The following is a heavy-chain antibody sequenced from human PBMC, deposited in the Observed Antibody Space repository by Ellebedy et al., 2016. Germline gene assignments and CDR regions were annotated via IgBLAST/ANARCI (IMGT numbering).Heavy chain of an antibody. J-gene: IGHJ4*02. V-gene: IGHV1-18*01. CDR3: ARYYYDSNAPYDYFDY. CDR2: ISAYNGNT. Sequence: ASVKVSCXASGYTFTSYGISWVRQAPGQGLEWMGWISAYNGNTNYAQKLQGRVTMTTDTSTSTAYMELRSLRSDDTAVYYCARYYYDSNAPYDYFDYWGQGTLVTVSS. CDR1: GYTFTSYG. D-gene: IGHD3-22*01.